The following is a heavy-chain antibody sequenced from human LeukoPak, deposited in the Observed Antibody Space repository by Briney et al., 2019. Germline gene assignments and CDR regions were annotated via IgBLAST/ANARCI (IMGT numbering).Heavy chain of an antibody. V-gene: IGHV3-53*01. Sequence: SGGSLRHSCAASGFIVSSSYMSWVRQAPGKGLEWVTVIYSGGSTYYADSVKGRFTVSRDNSKNTLYLQMNSLRAEDTAVYYCARVFYHGSANDYWGQGTLVTVSS. CDR2: IYSGGST. J-gene: IGHJ4*02. CDR3: ARVFYHGSANDY. CDR1: GFIVSSSY. D-gene: IGHD3-10*01.